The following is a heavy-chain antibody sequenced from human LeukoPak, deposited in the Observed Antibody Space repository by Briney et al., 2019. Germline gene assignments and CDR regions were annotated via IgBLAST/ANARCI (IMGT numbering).Heavy chain of an antibody. V-gene: IGHV3-74*01. J-gene: IGHJ4*02. Sequence: GGSLRLSCAASGFTFSSYWMHWVRQVPGKGLVWVSRINTDGSSTTYADSVKGRFTVSRDNAENTLYLQMNSLRAEDTAVYYCARRASFDYWGQGTLVTVSS. CDR1: GFTFSSYW. CDR3: ARRASFDY. CDR2: INTDGSST.